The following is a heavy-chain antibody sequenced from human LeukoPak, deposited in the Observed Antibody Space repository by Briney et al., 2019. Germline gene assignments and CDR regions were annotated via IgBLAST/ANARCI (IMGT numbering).Heavy chain of an antibody. Sequence: GGSLRLSCAASGFTFRSYAMSWVRQAPGKGLEWVSAISGSGVNTYDADSVKGRITISRDNSKNTLYLQMNSLRAEDTAVYYCAKVSSYGWYFFDYWGQGTLVTVSS. J-gene: IGHJ4*02. D-gene: IGHD6-19*01. V-gene: IGHV3-23*01. CDR2: ISGSGVNT. CDR1: GFTFRSYA. CDR3: AKVSSYGWYFFDY.